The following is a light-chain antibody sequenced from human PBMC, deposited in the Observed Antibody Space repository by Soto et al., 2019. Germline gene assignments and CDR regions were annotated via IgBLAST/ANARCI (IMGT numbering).Light chain of an antibody. V-gene: IGKV3-15*01. Sequence: EIGLTQSPATLSVTPGERATLSCRASQSVFSSLAWYQQKPGQAPRLLIYGVATRATGIPARFSGSGSGTEFTLTISSLQSEDFAVYYCQQYHNWPAFGQGTKV. CDR1: QSVFSS. CDR3: QQYHNWPA. CDR2: GVA. J-gene: IGKJ1*01.